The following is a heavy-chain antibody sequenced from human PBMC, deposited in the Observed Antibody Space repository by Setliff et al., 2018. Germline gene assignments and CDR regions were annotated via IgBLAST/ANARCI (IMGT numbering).Heavy chain of an antibody. Sequence: PGGSLRLSCAASGFTFSNAWMSWVRQAPGKGLEWVANIKQDGSEKYYVDSVKGRFTISRDNAKNSLYLEMNSLRAEDTAVYYCARGGYSYGYWGQGTLVTVSS. V-gene: IGHV3-7*01. CDR3: ARGGYSYGY. D-gene: IGHD5-18*01. CDR2: IKQDGSEK. CDR1: GFTFSNAW. J-gene: IGHJ4*02.